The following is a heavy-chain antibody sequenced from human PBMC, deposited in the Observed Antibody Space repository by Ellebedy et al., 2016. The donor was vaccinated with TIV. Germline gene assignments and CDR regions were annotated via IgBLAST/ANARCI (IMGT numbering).Heavy chain of an antibody. J-gene: IGHJ4*02. CDR1: GFTFRSYA. Sequence: GESLKISXAASGFTFRSYAMNWVRQAPGKGLEWVSAISGRGGSTYYADSVKGRFTISRDNSKNTLFLQMNSLRAEDTAVYYCARDGGVGAGEVEYYFNYWGQGTLVTVSS. CDR3: ARDGGVGAGEVEYYFNY. D-gene: IGHD1-26*01. CDR2: ISGRGGST. V-gene: IGHV3-23*01.